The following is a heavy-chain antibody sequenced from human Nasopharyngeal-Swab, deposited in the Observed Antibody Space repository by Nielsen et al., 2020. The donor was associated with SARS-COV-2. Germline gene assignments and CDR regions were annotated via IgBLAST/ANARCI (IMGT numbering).Heavy chain of an antibody. V-gene: IGHV3-23*01. CDR1: GFTFDDYA. Sequence: GESLKISCAASGFTFDDYAMSWVRQAPGKGLEWVSAISGSGGSTYYADSVKGRFTISRDNSKNTLYLQMNSLRAEDTAVYYCAKAYDYGDYALDYWGQGTLVTVSS. D-gene: IGHD4-17*01. CDR2: ISGSGGST. J-gene: IGHJ4*02. CDR3: AKAYDYGDYALDY.